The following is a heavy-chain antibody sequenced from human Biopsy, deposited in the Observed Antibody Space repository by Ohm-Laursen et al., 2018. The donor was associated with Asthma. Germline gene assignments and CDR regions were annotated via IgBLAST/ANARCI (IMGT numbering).Heavy chain of an antibody. D-gene: IGHD4-17*01. Sequence: SLRLSCAASGCTSSSYALNWLRPSPGKALEWASAITGSGSSTYYADSVKALFTISRDNTKNTLYLQMNSLRAEDTAVYYLARKARHGDYDFDYWGQGTLVTVSS. J-gene: IGHJ4*02. CDR3: ARKARHGDYDFDY. CDR1: GCTSSSYA. CDR2: ITGSGSST. V-gene: IGHV3-23*01.